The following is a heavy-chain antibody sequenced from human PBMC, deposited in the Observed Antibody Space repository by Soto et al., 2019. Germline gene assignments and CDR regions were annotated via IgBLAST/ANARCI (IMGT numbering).Heavy chain of an antibody. D-gene: IGHD4-17*01. Sequence: EVQLVESGGGLVQPGGSLRLSCAASGFTVSSNYMSWVRQAPGKGLEWVSVIYSGGSTYYADSVKGRFTISRHNSKNTLHLQMNSQRAEDTAVYYCARAIRTVTNANWFDHWGQGTLVTVSS. CDR3: ARAIRTVTNANWFDH. J-gene: IGHJ5*02. V-gene: IGHV3-53*04. CDR1: GFTVSSNY. CDR2: IYSGGST.